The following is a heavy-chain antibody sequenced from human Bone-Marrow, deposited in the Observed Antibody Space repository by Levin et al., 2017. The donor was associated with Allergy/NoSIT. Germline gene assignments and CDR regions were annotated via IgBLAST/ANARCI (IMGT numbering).Heavy chain of an antibody. CDR2: INHSGST. V-gene: IGHV4-34*01. Sequence: SQTLSLTCAVYGGSFRGSYWSWIRQPPGKGLEWIGEINHSGSTNYNPSLKSRVTISVDTSKNQFSLKLSSVTAADTAVYYCARGEPLPQQLVTRGGWFDPWGQGTLVTVSS. CDR1: GGSFRGSY. J-gene: IGHJ5*02. D-gene: IGHD6-13*01. CDR3: ARGEPLPQQLVTRGGWFDP.